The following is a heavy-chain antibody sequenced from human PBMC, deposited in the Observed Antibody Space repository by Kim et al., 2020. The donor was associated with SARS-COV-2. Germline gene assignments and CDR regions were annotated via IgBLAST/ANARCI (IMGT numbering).Heavy chain of an antibody. Sequence: GGSLRLSCSASGFTFSSYAMHWVRQAPGKGLEYVSAISSNGGSTYYADSVKGRFTISRDNSKNTLYLQMSSLRAEDTAVYYCVIGRGTYDSSGYEYFQHWGQGTLVTVSS. CDR1: GFTFSSYA. V-gene: IGHV3-64D*09. CDR3: VIGRGTYDSSGYEYFQH. CDR2: ISSNGGST. D-gene: IGHD3-22*01. J-gene: IGHJ1*01.